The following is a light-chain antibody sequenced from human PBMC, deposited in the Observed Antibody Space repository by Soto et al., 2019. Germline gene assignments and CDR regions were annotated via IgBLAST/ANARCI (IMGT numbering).Light chain of an antibody. CDR2: KAS. V-gene: IGKV1-5*03. CDR1: QTISSW. CDR3: QHYNSYSVA. Sequence: DIQMTKSPSTLSGSVGDRVTITCRASQTISSWLAWYQQKPGKAPKLLIYKASTLKSGVPSRFSGSGSGTEFTLTISSLQPDDFATYYCQHYNSYSVAFGQGTKVDIK. J-gene: IGKJ1*01.